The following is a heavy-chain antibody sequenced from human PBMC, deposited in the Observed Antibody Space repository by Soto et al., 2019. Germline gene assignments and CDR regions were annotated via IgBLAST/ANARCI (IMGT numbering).Heavy chain of an antibody. CDR2: INPNSGGT. Sequence: ASVKVSCKASGYTFTGYYMHWVRQAPGQGLEWMGWINPNSGGTNYAQKFQGRVTMTRDTSISTAYMELSRLRSDDTAVYYCARSLGNYDFWSGYLDYWGQGTLVTVSS. CDR1: GYTFTGYY. V-gene: IGHV1-2*02. CDR3: ARSLGNYDFWSGYLDY. J-gene: IGHJ4*02. D-gene: IGHD3-3*01.